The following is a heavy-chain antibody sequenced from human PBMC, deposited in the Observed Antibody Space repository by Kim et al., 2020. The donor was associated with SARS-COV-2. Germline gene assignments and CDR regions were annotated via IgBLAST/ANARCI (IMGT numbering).Heavy chain of an antibody. CDR3: ARSPVAEDLNWFDP. CDR1: GGSISSYS. CDR2: IYYSGST. D-gene: IGHD6-19*01. V-gene: IGHV4-59*08. J-gene: IGHJ5*02. Sequence: SETLSLTCTVSGGSISSYSWSWIRQPPGKGLEWIGYIYYSGSTNYNPSLKSRVTISVDTSKNQFSLKLSSVTAADTAVYYCARSPVAEDLNWFDPWGQGTLVTVSS.